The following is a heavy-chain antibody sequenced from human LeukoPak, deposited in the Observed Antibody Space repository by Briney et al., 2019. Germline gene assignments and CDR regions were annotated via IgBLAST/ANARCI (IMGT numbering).Heavy chain of an antibody. Sequence: GGSLRLSCAASGFTVSSDYMSWVRQAPGKGLEWVSVIYSGGSTYYADSVKGRFTISRDNSKNTLYLQMNSLRAEDTAVYYCARDLPSPPSGYYGMDVWGQGTTVTVSS. J-gene: IGHJ6*02. CDR2: IYSGGST. CDR3: ARDLPSPPSGYYGMDV. D-gene: IGHD1-26*01. CDR1: GFTVSSDY. V-gene: IGHV3-66*02.